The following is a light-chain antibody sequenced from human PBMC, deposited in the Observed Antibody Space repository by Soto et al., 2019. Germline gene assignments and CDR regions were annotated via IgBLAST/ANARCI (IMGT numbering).Light chain of an antibody. Sequence: EIVLTQSPGTLSLSPGERATLSCRASQSVSSSYLAWYQQKPGQAPRLLIYGASSRATGIPDRFSGSGSGTGFTLTISRLEPEDFAVYYCQQYGSSPLYTCGQGTKLEIK. V-gene: IGKV3-20*01. CDR2: GAS. CDR1: QSVSSSY. CDR3: QQYGSSPLYT. J-gene: IGKJ2*01.